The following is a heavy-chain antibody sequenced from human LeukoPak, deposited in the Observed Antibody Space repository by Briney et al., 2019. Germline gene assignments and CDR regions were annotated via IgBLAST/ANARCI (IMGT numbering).Heavy chain of an antibody. Sequence: GGSLRLSCAASGFTFSDYYMSWIRQAPGKGLEWVSYISSSGSTLYYADSVKGRFTISRDNAKNSLYLQMNSLRAEDTAVYYCARDYGSGSYYYYYGMDVWGQGTTVTVSS. J-gene: IGHJ6*02. CDR1: GFTFSDYY. CDR3: ARDYGSGSYYYYYGMDV. CDR2: ISSSGSTL. V-gene: IGHV3-11*01. D-gene: IGHD3-10*01.